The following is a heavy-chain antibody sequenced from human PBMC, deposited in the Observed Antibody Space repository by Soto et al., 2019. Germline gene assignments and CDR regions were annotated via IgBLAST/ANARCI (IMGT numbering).Heavy chain of an antibody. Sequence: SETLSLTCAVSGDSINSSHWWIWVRQPPEKGLEWIGQISHSGNTNYNPSLTSRVTISVDKSKNHFSRKLTSVTAADTAVYYCADSTFWSSPWTDRRIDYWGQGTLVTVSS. D-gene: IGHD3-3*01. CDR2: ISHSGNT. V-gene: IGHV4-4*02. CDR1: GDSINSSHW. CDR3: ADSTFWSSPWTDRRIDY. J-gene: IGHJ4*02.